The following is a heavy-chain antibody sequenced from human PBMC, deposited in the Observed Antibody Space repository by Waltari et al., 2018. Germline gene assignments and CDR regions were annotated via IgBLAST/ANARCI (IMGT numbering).Heavy chain of an antibody. Sequence: GLEWMGGFDPEDGETIYAQKFQGRVSMTEDTSTDTAYMELSSLRSEDTAVYYCATIPNTRIAVAGFYYFDYWGQGTLVTVSS. D-gene: IGHD6-19*01. J-gene: IGHJ4*02. V-gene: IGHV1-24*01. CDR2: FDPEDGET. CDR3: ATIPNTRIAVAGFYYFDY.